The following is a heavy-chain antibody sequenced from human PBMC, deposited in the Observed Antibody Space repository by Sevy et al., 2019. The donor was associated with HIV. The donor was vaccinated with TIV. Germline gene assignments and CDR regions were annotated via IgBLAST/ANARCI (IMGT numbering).Heavy chain of an antibody. CDR1: GFTFGDYR. D-gene: IGHD3-16*01. CDR2: ISYDERNQK. J-gene: IGHJ4*02. CDR3: ARDRGEILSSAFDF. V-gene: IGHV3-30*04. Sequence: GGSLRLSCVTSGFTFGDYRMHWLRQAPGKGLEWVAVISYDERNQKYNADSVKGRFPISRDNSKNTLYLQMNSLRAEDTAIYYCARDRGEILSSAFDFWGQGTLVTVSS.